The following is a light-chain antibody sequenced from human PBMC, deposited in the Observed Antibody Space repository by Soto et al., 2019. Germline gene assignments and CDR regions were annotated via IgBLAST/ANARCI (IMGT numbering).Light chain of an antibody. Sequence: QSVLTQPASVSGSPGQSITISCTGTSNDVGGYNLVSWFQQHPGKAPKLMISEVNKRPSGVSNRFSGPKSANTASLTISGLQAEDEADYYCCSHVGGSSPQWVFGGGTKVTVL. CDR3: CSHVGGSSPQWV. CDR1: SNDVGGYNL. J-gene: IGLJ3*02. CDR2: EVN. V-gene: IGLV2-23*02.